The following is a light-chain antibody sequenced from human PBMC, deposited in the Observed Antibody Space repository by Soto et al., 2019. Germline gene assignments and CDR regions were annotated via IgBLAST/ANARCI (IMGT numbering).Light chain of an antibody. V-gene: IGKV1-5*03. CDR2: KAS. CDR1: QSISSW. J-gene: IGKJ2*01. CDR3: QRYSSYPYT. Sequence: DIQMTQSPSTLSASVGDRVTITCRASQSISSWLAWYQQQPGKAPKLLIYKASSLESGVPSRFSGSGSGTEFTLTISSLQPDDFATYYCQRYSSYPYTFGQGTKLEIK.